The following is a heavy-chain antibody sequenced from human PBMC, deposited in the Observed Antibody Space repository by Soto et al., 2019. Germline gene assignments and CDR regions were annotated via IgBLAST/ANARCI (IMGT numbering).Heavy chain of an antibody. V-gene: IGHV3-23*01. Sequence: GSLRLTCAASGXPFSSYGMNWVRQAPGKGLELVSAVSGSDGTTHYADSVSGRFTISRDNSKNTVFLQMNSLRVEYTGLYYFAKDVAFQSGYYSGRHYFDPWGQGALGTVS. CDR1: GXPFSSYG. D-gene: IGHD3-3*01. CDR2: VSGSDGTT. J-gene: IGHJ5*02. CDR3: AKDVAFQSGYYSGRHYFDP.